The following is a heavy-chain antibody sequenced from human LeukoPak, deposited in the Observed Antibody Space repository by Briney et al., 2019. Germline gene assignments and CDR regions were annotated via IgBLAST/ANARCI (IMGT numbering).Heavy chain of an antibody. V-gene: IGHV4-61*02. CDR1: GGSISSGSYY. CDR2: IYTSGST. D-gene: IGHD2-15*01. J-gene: IGHJ6*03. CDR3: ARTTEGYCRGRSCYSYYYYMDV. Sequence: NSSETLSLTCTVSGGSISSGSYYWSWIRQPAGKRLEWIGRIYTSGSTNYNSSLKSRVTISVDTSKNQFSLKLRSVTAADTAVYYCARTTEGYCRGRSCYSYYYYMDVWGKGTTVTVSS.